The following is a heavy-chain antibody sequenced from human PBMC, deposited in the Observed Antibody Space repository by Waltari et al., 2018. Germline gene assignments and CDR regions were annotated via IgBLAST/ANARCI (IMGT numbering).Heavy chain of an antibody. CDR2: IKQDGSEK. J-gene: IGHJ6*03. CDR1: GFTFSSYW. Sequence: EVQLVESGGGLVQPGGSLRLSCAASGFTFSSYWMSWVRQAPGKGLEWVANIKQDGSEKYDGDSVKGRFTISRDNAKNSLYLQMNSLRAEDTAVYYCARQDVYYYYYMDVWGKGTTVTVSS. V-gene: IGHV3-7*01. CDR3: ARQDVYYYYYMDV.